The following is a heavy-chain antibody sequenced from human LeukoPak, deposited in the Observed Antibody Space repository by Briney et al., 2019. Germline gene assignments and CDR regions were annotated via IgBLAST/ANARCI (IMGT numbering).Heavy chain of an antibody. CDR2: IKQDGSEK. D-gene: IGHD3-10*01. CDR1: GFTFSNYW. CDR3: ARGPMWYYYGSGSPDY. J-gene: IGHJ4*02. Sequence: GGSLRLSCAASGFTFSNYWMSWVRQAPGKGLEWVANIKQDGSEKYYVDSVKGRFTISRDNAKNSLYLQMNSLRAEDTAVYYCARGPMWYYYGSGSPDYWGQGTLVTVSS. V-gene: IGHV3-7*01.